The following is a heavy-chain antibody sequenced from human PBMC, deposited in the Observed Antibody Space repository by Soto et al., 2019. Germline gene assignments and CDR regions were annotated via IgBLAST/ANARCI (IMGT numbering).Heavy chain of an antibody. CDR2: INHSGST. D-gene: IGHD5-12*01. CDR3: ARGRRVEMATILQGCYFDY. CDR1: GGSFSGYY. Sequence: SETLSLTCAVYGGSFSGYYWSWIRQPPGKGLEWIGEINHSGSTNYNPSLKSRVTISVDTSKNQFSLKLSSVTAADTAVYYCARGRRVEMATILQGCYFDYWGQGTLVTVSS. J-gene: IGHJ4*02. V-gene: IGHV4-34*01.